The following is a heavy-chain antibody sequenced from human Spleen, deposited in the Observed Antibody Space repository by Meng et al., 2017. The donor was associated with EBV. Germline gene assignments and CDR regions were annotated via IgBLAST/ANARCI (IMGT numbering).Heavy chain of an antibody. V-gene: IGHV3-53*01. CDR1: GFTVSNTY. Sequence: VRVSWSEGTWIPRGGIRRLSWAAPGFTVSNTYMTWVRHPPGKGLEWVSIIYWSGDTRYADSVKGRFTISRDNSKNTLYLQMNSLRAEDTAVYYCARDGSSSWYGPFFDYWGQGTLVTVSS. CDR3: ARDGSSSWYGPFFDY. D-gene: IGHD6-13*01. CDR2: IYWSGDT. J-gene: IGHJ4*02.